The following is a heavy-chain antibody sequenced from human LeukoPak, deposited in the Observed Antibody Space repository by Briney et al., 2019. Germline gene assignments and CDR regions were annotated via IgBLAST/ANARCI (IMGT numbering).Heavy chain of an antibody. CDR2: INAGNGNT. J-gene: IGHJ5*02. Sequence: AAVNLSRNASGYTFTIYPIHRVHQPPGLCRNRMGWINAGNGNTKYSQKFQGRVTIIRDTSASTAYMELSSLRSEDTAVYYCARRNLINWFDPWGQGTLVTVSS. CDR1: GYTFTIYP. D-gene: IGHD1-7*01. V-gene: IGHV1-3*01. CDR3: ARRNLINWFDP.